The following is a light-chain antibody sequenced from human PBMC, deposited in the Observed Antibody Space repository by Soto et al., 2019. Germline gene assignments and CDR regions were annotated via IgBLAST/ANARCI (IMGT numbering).Light chain of an antibody. CDR3: QQYSSYSAWT. V-gene: IGKV1-17*01. Sequence: DIQMTQSPSSLSASVGDRVTITCXASQGIRDDLGWFQQKPGKAPKLLIYDASSLQSGVPPRFSGSGSGTEFTLTIRSLQPDDIATYYCQQYSSYSAWTFGEGTKVDIK. CDR1: QGIRDD. CDR2: DAS. J-gene: IGKJ1*01.